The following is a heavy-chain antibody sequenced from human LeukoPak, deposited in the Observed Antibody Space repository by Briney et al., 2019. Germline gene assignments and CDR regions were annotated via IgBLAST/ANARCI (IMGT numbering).Heavy chain of an antibody. V-gene: IGHV3-23*01. CDR3: AKAVLPIVGATTPDY. CDR2: ISGSGGST. J-gene: IGHJ4*02. CDR1: GFTFSSYA. D-gene: IGHD1-26*01. Sequence: GGSLRLSCAASGFTFSSYAMSWVRQAPGKGLEWVSAISGSGGSTYYADSVKGRFTISRDNSKNTLYLQTNSLRAEDTAVYYCAKAVLPIVGATTPDYWGQGTLVTVSS.